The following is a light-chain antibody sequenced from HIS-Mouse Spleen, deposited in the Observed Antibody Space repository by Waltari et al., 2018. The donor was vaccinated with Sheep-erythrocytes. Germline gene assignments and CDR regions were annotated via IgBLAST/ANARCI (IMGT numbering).Light chain of an antibody. CDR1: SSDVGSYNL. J-gene: IGLJ3*02. CDR2: EDS. Sequence: QSALTQPASVSGSPGPSITISCTGTSSDVGSYNLVSWYQQHPGKAPKLMIYEDSKRPSGVSNRFSGSKSGNTASLTISGLQAEDEADYYCCSYAGSSTPWVFGGGTKLTVL. CDR3: CSYAGSSTPWV. V-gene: IGLV2-23*01.